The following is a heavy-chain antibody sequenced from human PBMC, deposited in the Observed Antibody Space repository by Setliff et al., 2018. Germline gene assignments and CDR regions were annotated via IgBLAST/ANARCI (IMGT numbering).Heavy chain of an antibody. Sequence: VASVKVSCKASGGTFSSYAISWVRQAPGQGLEWMGGIIPIFGTANYAQKFQGRVTITTDESTSTAYMELSSLRSEDTAVYYCARGYSGYDNPWTDYYGMDVWGQGTTVTVSS. V-gene: IGHV1-69*05. D-gene: IGHD5-12*01. CDR3: ARGYSGYDNPWTDYYGMDV. J-gene: IGHJ6*02. CDR1: GGTFSSYA. CDR2: IIPIFGTA.